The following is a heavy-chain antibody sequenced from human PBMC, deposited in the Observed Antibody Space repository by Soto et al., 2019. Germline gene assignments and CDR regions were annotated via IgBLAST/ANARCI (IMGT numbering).Heavy chain of an antibody. CDR3: ARGTRKYYYDDGGSYGIDDNYDV. D-gene: IGHD3-22*01. Sequence: VQLQESGPGLVKPSETLSLTCTVSSDSLNTYYWNWIRQPPGRGLEWIGYIYDNGNTNYNSSLQSRVTTSQDTSRNEFSLRLTAVTAADTAIYYCARGTRKYYYDDGGSYGIDDNYDVWGQGTLVIVS. CDR2: IYDNGNT. J-gene: IGHJ3*01. V-gene: IGHV4-59*01. CDR1: SDSLNTYY.